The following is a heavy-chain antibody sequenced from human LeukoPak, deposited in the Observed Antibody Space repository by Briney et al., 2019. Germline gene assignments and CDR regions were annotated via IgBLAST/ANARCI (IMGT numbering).Heavy chain of an antibody. V-gene: IGHV3-74*01. D-gene: IGHD6-19*01. CDR1: GFTFSSYW. J-gene: IGHJ4*02. Sequence: GGSLRLSCAASGFTFSSYWMHWVRQAPGKGLVWVSRISSDGSSTSYADSVKGRFTSSRDNAKYTLYLQMNSLRVEDTAVYYCAREVSGRRNYFDSWGQGTLVTVSS. CDR3: AREVSGRRNYFDS. CDR2: ISSDGSST.